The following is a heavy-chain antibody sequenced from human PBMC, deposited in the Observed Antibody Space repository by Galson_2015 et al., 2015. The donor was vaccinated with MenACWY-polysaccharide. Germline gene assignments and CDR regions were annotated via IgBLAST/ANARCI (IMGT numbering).Heavy chain of an antibody. Sequence: SETLSLTCAVYGESFSNYYWNWIRQAPGKGLEWIGAIDFRGRTRYNPSLKSRVTISVDTSKNQFSLHVRSVTAADTSVYFCARPGYCSSTICTGHMDVWGQGATVTVSS. CDR2: IDFRGRT. D-gene: IGHD2-2*01. V-gene: IGHV4-34*01. CDR1: GESFSNYY. J-gene: IGHJ6*02. CDR3: ARPGYCSSTICTGHMDV.